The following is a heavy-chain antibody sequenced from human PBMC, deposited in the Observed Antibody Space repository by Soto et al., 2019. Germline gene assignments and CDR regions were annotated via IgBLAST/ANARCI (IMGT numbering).Heavy chain of an antibody. CDR1: GGTFSSYA. D-gene: IGHD3-22*01. V-gene: IGHV1-69*13. Sequence: SVKVSCKASGGTFSSYAISWVRQAPGQGLEWMGGIIPIFGTANYAQKFQGRVTITADESTSTAYMELSSLRSEDTAVYYCASSLYYYDSSGYPHDAFDIWGQGTMVTVSS. J-gene: IGHJ3*02. CDR2: IIPIFGTA. CDR3: ASSLYYYDSSGYPHDAFDI.